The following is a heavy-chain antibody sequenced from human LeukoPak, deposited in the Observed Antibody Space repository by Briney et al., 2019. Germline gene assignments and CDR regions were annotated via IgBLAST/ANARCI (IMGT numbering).Heavy chain of an antibody. CDR1: GFKFDDYV. D-gene: IGHD3-10*01. Sequence: LPGGSLRLSCAASGFKFDDYVMHWVRQAPGKGLEWVSDISWNSDNIGYADSVKGRFTISRDNAKNSLYLQMNSLRAEDTALYYCAKDVYGSAPYYMDVWGKGTTVTISS. CDR3: AKDVYGSAPYYMDV. CDR2: ISWNSDNI. V-gene: IGHV3-9*01. J-gene: IGHJ6*03.